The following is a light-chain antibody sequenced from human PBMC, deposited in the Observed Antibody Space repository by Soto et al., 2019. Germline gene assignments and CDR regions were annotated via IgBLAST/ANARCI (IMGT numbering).Light chain of an antibody. CDR2: TAS. CDR3: QKYDSVPWS. J-gene: IGKJ1*01. CDR1: QGIGNN. V-gene: IGKV1-27*01. Sequence: DIQMTQSPSSLSASVGDRVTITCRASQGIGNNLAWYQQKPGKVPKVLIYTASTLHSGVPSRFSGSGSGTDFTRTINSLQPEDVATYFCQKYDSVPWSFGQGTRVEI.